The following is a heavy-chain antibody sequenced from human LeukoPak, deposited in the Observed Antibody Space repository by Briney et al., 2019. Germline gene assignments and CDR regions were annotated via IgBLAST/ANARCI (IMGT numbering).Heavy chain of an antibody. CDR1: GFTFSGSA. Sequence: HPGGSLRLSCAASGFTFSGSAMHWVRQASGKGLEWVGRIRSKANSYATAYAASVKGRFTISRDDSKNTAYLQMNSLKTEDTAVYYCTRPTDTTAGDYWGQGTLVTVSS. D-gene: IGHD6-13*01. V-gene: IGHV3-73*01. J-gene: IGHJ4*02. CDR2: IRSKANSYAT. CDR3: TRPTDTTAGDY.